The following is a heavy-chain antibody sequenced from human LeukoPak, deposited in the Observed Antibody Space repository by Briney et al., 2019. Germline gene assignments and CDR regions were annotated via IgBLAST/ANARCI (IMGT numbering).Heavy chain of an antibody. Sequence: GGSLRLSSAASGFTFSGSAMHWVRQASGKGLEWVGRIRSKANSYATAYAASVKGRFTISRDDSKNTAYLQMNSLKTEDTAVYYCTRHGEGRYIAPFLFDYWGQGTLVTVSS. V-gene: IGHV3-73*01. D-gene: IGHD6-13*01. CDR2: IRSKANSYAT. CDR3: TRHGEGRYIAPFLFDY. CDR1: GFTFSGSA. J-gene: IGHJ4*02.